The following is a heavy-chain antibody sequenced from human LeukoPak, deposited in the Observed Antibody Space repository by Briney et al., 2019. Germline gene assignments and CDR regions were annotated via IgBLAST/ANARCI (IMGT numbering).Heavy chain of an antibody. V-gene: IGHV3-7*01. CDR1: RFTFSSYA. Sequence: PGGSLRLSCAASRFTFSSYAMSWVRQAPGKGLEWVANIKEDGSEKYYVDSVKGRFTISRDNAKNSLYLQMNSLRAEDTAVYYYAREGTSSWYGDYWGQGTLVTVSS. J-gene: IGHJ4*02. CDR2: IKEDGSEK. CDR3: AREGTSSWYGDY. D-gene: IGHD6-13*01.